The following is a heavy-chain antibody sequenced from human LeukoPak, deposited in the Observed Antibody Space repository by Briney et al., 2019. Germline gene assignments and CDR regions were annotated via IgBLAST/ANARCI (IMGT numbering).Heavy chain of an antibody. CDR1: GGTFSSYA. CDR3: ARGGVPAAPLDY. CDR2: IIPIFGTA. J-gene: IGHJ4*02. D-gene: IGHD2-2*01. Sequence: SVTVSCKTSGGTFSSYAISWVRQAPGQGLEWMGGIIPIFGTANYAQKFQGRVTITADESTSTAYMELSSLRSEDTAVYYCARGGVPAAPLDYWGQGTLVTVSS. V-gene: IGHV1-69*13.